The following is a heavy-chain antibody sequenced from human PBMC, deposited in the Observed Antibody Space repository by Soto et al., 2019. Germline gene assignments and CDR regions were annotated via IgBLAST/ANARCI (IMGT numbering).Heavy chain of an antibody. CDR1: GGTFSSYA. CDR2: IIPIFRTA. V-gene: IGHV1-69*15. CDR3: ARAMIAAAGTLSPLDY. Sequence: QVQLVQSGAEVKKPGSSVKVSCKASGGTFSSYAISWVRQAPGQGLEWMGTIIPIFRTANYAQTFQGRVPISADESTSTAYVELSSLRSEDTAVYYCARAMIAAAGTLSPLDYWGQGTLVTVSS. J-gene: IGHJ4*02. D-gene: IGHD6-13*01.